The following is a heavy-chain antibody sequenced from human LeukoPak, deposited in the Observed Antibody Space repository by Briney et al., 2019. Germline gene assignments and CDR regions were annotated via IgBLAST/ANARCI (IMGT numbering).Heavy chain of an antibody. CDR2: IYHSGST. Sequence: SETLSLTYAVSGGSISSGGYSWSWIRQPPGKGLEWIGYIYHSGSTYYNPSLKSRVTISVDRSKNQFSLKLSSVTAADTAVYYCARGTGGSYRLDYLDYWGQGTLVTVSS. V-gene: IGHV4-30-2*01. J-gene: IGHJ4*02. CDR3: ARGTGGSYRLDYLDY. CDR1: GGSISSGGYS. D-gene: IGHD3-16*02.